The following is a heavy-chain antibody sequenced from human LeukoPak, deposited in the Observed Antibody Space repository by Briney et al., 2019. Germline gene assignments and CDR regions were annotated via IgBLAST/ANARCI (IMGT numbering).Heavy chain of an antibody. CDR1: GYTFTSYA. D-gene: IGHD2-15*01. V-gene: IGHV7-4-1*02. CDR3: ARDPRALVVAATTDWLDP. CDR2: INTNTGNP. J-gene: IGHJ5*02. Sequence: ASVKASCKASGYTFTSYAMNWVRQAPGQGLEWMGWINTNTGNPTYAQGFTGRFVFSLDTSVSTAYLQISSLKAEDTAVYYCARDPRALVVAATTDWLDPWGQGTLVTVPS.